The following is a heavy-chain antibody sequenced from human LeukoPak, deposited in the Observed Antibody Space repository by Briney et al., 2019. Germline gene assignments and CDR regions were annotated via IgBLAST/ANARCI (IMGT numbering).Heavy chain of an antibody. CDR2: IKSKTDGGTT. CDR3: ARASTTVPYDY. CDR1: GFTFSNAW. Sequence: PGGSLRLSCAVSGFTFSNAWMSWVRQAPEKGLEWVVRIKSKTDGGTTDYAAPVKDRFTISRDDSKNTLYLQMNSLRAEDTAVYYCARASTTVPYDYWGQGTLVTVSS. V-gene: IGHV3-15*01. J-gene: IGHJ4*02. D-gene: IGHD4-17*01.